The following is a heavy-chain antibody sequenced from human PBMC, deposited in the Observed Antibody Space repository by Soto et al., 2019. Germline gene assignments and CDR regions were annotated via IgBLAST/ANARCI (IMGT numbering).Heavy chain of an antibody. CDR2: TYYRSKWYN. CDR3: ARALMGLRLTSWDRDYFDY. D-gene: IGHD5-12*01. Sequence: SQTLSLTCAISGDSVSSNSAAWNWIRQSPSRGLEWLGRTYYRSKWYNDYAVSVKSRITINPDTSKNQFSLQLNSVTPEDTAVYSCARALMGLRLTSWDRDYFDYWGQGTLVTVSS. J-gene: IGHJ4*02. CDR1: GDSVSSNSAA. V-gene: IGHV6-1*01.